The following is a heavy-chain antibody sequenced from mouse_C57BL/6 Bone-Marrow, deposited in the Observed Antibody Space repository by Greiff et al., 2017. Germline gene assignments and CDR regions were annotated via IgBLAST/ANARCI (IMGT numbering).Heavy chain of an antibody. D-gene: IGHD1-1*01. V-gene: IGHV1-62-2*01. CDR1: GYTFTEYT. Sequence: VQLQQSGAELVKPGASVKLSCKASGYTFTEYTIHWVKQRSGQGLEWIGWFYPGSGSIKYNENFKDKATLTADKSSSTVYMELSRLTSEASAVYFCARHEDTVVATDYFDYWGQGTTLTVSS. CDR2: FYPGSGSI. J-gene: IGHJ2*01. CDR3: ARHEDTVVATDYFDY.